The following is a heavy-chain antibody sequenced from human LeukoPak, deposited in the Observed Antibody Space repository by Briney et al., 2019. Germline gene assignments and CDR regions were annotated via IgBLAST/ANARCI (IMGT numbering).Heavy chain of an antibody. CDR2: IYTSGST. Sequence: SETLSLTCTVSGGSISSGSYYWRWIRQPAGKGLEWIGRIYTSGSTNYNPSLKSRVTISVDTSKNQFSLKLSSVTAADTAVYYCAREGQQLVPYYMDVWGKGTTVTVSS. V-gene: IGHV4-61*02. CDR1: GGSISSGSYY. D-gene: IGHD6-13*01. J-gene: IGHJ6*03. CDR3: AREGQQLVPYYMDV.